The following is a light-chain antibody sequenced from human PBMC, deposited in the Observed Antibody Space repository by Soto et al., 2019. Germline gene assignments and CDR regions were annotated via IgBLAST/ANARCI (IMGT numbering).Light chain of an antibody. CDR1: SSDVGGYNY. CDR3: CSYTSSSTWV. V-gene: IGLV2-14*01. CDR2: DVS. J-gene: IGLJ2*01. Sequence: QSALTQPDSVSGSPGQSITISCTGTSSDVGGYNYVSWYQQHPGKAPTLMIYDVSNRPSGVSNRFSGSKSGNTASLTISGLQAEDEADYYCCSYTSSSTWVFGGGTKLTVL.